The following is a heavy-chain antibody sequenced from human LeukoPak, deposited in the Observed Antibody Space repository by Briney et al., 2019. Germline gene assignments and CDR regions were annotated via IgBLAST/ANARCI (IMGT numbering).Heavy chain of an antibody. D-gene: IGHD6-13*01. J-gene: IGHJ4*02. Sequence: GGPLSLSCAASGFPFTSYAISWVGQPPGKGREGVSAISGSGGSTYYAASVKGRFTISRDNSKNTLYLQMNSLRAEDTAVYYCALIAAAVAPEYYFDYWGEGTLVTVSS. CDR3: ALIAAAVAPEYYFDY. V-gene: IGHV3-23*01. CDR1: GFPFTSYA. CDR2: ISGSGGST.